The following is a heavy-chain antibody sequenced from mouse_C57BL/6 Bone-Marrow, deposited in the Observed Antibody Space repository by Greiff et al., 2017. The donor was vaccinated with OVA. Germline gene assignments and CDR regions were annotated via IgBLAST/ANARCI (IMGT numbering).Heavy chain of an antibody. CDR1: GFTFSDFY. J-gene: IGHJ4*01. CDR2: SRNKANDYTT. D-gene: IGHD2-12*01. Sequence: EVKLVESEGGLAQSGRSLRLSCATSGFTFSDFYMEWVRQAPGKGLEWIAASRNKANDYTTEYSASVKGRFIVSRDTSQSILYLQMNALRAEDTAIYYCARDGYAMDYWGQGTSVTVSS. CDR3: ARDGYAMDY. V-gene: IGHV7-1*01.